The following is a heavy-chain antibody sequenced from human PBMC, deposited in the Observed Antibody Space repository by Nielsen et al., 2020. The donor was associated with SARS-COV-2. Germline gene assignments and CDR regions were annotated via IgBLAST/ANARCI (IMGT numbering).Heavy chain of an antibody. D-gene: IGHD3-3*01. CDR1: GYTFTSYG. J-gene: IGHJ6*02. CDR3: ARDRVFGVVITGYYYYYGMDV. V-gene: IGHV1-18*01. Sequence: VKVSCKASGYTFTSYGISWVRQAPGQGLEWMGWISAYNGNTNYAQKLQGRVTMTTDTSTSTAYMELRSLRSDDAAVYYCARDRVFGVVITGYYYYYGMDVWGQGTTVTVSS. CDR2: ISAYNGNT.